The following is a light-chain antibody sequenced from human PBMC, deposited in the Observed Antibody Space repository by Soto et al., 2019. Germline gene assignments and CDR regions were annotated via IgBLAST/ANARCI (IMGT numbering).Light chain of an antibody. CDR2: GAS. Sequence: EVVMTQSPATGSVFEEEEVTLSCGASQTISTDLAWYQQKPGQAPRLLIYGASTRATGVPDRFSGGGSGTEFTLTISSLQSEDFAFYYCQQNNKWPPFTSGGGSKVDIK. V-gene: IGKV3-15*01. CDR1: QTISTD. CDR3: QQNNKWPPFT. J-gene: IGKJ4*01.